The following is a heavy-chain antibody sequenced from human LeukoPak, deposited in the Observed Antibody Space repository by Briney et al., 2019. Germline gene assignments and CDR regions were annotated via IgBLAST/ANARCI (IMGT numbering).Heavy chain of an antibody. D-gene: IGHD3-22*01. CDR2: IIPILGIA. CDR3: AAYYYDSSGYYEPHY. Sequence: SVKVSCTASGGTFSSYAISWVRQAPGQGLEWMGRIIPILGIANYAQKFQGRVTITADKSTSTAYMELSSLRSEDTAVYYCAAYYYDSSGYYEPHYWGQGTLVTVSS. J-gene: IGHJ4*02. CDR1: GGTFSSYA. V-gene: IGHV1-69*04.